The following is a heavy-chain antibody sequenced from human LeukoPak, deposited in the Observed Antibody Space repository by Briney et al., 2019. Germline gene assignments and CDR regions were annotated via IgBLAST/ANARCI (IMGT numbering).Heavy chain of an antibody. D-gene: IGHD3-10*01. J-gene: IGHJ4*02. V-gene: IGHV4-39*07. Sequence: PSETLSLTCTVSGGSISSSSYYWGWIRQPPGKGLEWIGSIYYSGSTYYNPSLKSRVTISVDTSKNQFSLKLSSVTAADTAVYYCARAPAPSLVRDLHYFDYWGQGTLVTVSS. CDR2: IYYSGST. CDR1: GGSISSSSYY. CDR3: ARAPAPSLVRDLHYFDY.